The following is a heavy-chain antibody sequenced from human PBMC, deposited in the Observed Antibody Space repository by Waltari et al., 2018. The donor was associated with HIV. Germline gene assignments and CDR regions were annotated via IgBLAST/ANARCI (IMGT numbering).Heavy chain of an antibody. CDR1: GGSVGSSGFS. CDR3: ARDRFCNGNGCSPSDAFDV. D-gene: IGHD2-15*01. V-gene: IGHV4-30-2*06. CDR2: IYYTGST. Sequence: QLRLQESGSGLLKPSQTLSLTCNVSGGSVGSSGFSWSWIRQSPGKGLEWIGYIYYTGSTYYNPSLKSRVNISLDRSKNQFSLSLSYVSAADTAVYYCARDRFCNGNGCSPSDAFDVWGQGRMVTVSS. J-gene: IGHJ3*01.